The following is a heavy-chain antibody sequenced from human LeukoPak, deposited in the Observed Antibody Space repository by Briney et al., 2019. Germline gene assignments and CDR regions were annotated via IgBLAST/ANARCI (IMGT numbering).Heavy chain of an antibody. Sequence: PETLSLICAVYGGSFSGYDWNWIRQPLGRRLEGMGEINHSGSTNYNPSLTSRVTITVDTSKTHFSLKLTSVTAADTAVYYCSRGPISYSRGWYVNYWGRGTLVTVSS. D-gene: IGHD6-19*01. CDR1: GGSFSGYD. CDR2: INHSGST. V-gene: IGHV4-34*01. J-gene: IGHJ4*02. CDR3: SRGPISYSRGWYVNY.